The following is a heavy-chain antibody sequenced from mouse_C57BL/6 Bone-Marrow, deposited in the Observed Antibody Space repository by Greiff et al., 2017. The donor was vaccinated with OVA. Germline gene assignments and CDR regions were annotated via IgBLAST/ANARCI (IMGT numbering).Heavy chain of an antibody. J-gene: IGHJ4*01. CDR3: ARVYGSIPYAMDY. Sequence: QVQLQQPGAELVKPGASVKMSCKASGYTFTSYWITWVKQRPGQGLEWIGDIYPGSGSTNYNEKFKSKATLTVDTSSSTAYMQLSSLTSEDSAVYYCARVYGSIPYAMDYWGQGTSVTVSS. V-gene: IGHV1-55*01. D-gene: IGHD1-1*01. CDR1: GYTFTSYW. CDR2: IYPGSGST.